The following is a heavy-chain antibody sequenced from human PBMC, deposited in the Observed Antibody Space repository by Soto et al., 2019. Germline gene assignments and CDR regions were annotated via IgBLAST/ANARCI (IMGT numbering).Heavy chain of an antibody. V-gene: IGHV3-21*01. CDR2: ISGSSSYI. J-gene: IGHJ4*02. CDR3: ARDPSGSHPGFDY. CDR1: GFTFSSYL. D-gene: IGHD3-3*01. Sequence: ESGGGLVKPGGSLRLSCAASGFTFSSYLMNWVRQAPGKGLEWVSAISGSSSYIYYTDSVRGRFTITRDNAKNSVYLQMNSLRVEDTAVYYCARDPSGSHPGFDYWGQGILVTVSS.